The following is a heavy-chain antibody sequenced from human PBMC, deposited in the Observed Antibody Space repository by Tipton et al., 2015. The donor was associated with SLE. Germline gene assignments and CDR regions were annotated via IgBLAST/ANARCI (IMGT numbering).Heavy chain of an antibody. J-gene: IGHJ4*02. CDR2: INHSGST. CDR1: GGSFSGYY. V-gene: IGHV4-34*01. Sequence: TLSLTCAVYGGSFSGYYWTWIRQPPGKGLEWIGEINHSGSTNYNPSLKSRVTISVDTSKNQFSLKLSSLTAADTAVYYCARVPAAASYPRPPSYFDYWGQGTLVTVSS. D-gene: IGHD6-13*01. CDR3: ARVPAAASYPRPPSYFDY.